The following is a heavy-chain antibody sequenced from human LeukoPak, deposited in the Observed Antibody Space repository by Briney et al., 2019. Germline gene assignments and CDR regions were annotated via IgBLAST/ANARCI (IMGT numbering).Heavy chain of an antibody. CDR2: TYYRSKWYN. J-gene: IGHJ3*02. V-gene: IGHV6-1*01. Sequence: SQTLSLTCAISGDSVSSNSAAWNWIRQSPSRGLEWLGRTYYRSKWYNDYAVSLKSRITINPDTSKNQFSLQLNSVTPEDKALYYCARVPYYYDSSGYDDAFDIWGQGTMVTVSS. D-gene: IGHD3-22*01. CDR3: ARVPYYYDSSGYDDAFDI. CDR1: GDSVSSNSAA.